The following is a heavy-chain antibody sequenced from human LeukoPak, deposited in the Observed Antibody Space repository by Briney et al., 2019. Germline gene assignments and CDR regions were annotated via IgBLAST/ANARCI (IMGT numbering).Heavy chain of an antibody. CDR1: GGTFSSYA. CDR2: IIPIFGTA. D-gene: IGHD6-13*01. CDR3: ARVRDSSSWYYFDY. V-gene: IGHV1-69*13. J-gene: IGHJ4*02. Sequence: VASVNVSCKASGGTFSSYAISWVRQAPGQGLEWMGGIIPIFGTANYAQKFQGRVTITADESTSTAYMELSSLRSEDTAVYYCARVRDSSSWYYFDYWGQGTLVTVSS.